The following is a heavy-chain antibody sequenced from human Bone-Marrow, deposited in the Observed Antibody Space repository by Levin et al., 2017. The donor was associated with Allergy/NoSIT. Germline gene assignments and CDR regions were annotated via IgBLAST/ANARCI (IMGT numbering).Heavy chain of an antibody. J-gene: IGHJ4*02. V-gene: IGHV4-4*02. CDR2: IYHVGSP. D-gene: IGHD1-1*01. CDR3: VRGAEGASTGSKFDF. CDR1: GGSISSSNW. Sequence: SETLSLTCAVSGGSISSSNWWTWVRQPPGKGLEWIGEIYHVGSPNYNPSLKSRVSFSVDKSMNQFSLKLTSVTAADTAIYYCVRGAEGASTGSKFDFWGQGSLVTVSS.